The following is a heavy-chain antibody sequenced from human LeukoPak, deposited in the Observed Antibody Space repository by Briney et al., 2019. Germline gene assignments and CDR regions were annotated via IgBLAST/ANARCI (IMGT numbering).Heavy chain of an antibody. D-gene: IGHD1-26*01. CDR3: ATTTSGGDAFDI. Sequence: SETLSLTCTVSGGSITHYYWTWIRQPPGKTLEWIGYSYYSGSTKYDPSLKSRVTISVDTSNNQFSLNLRSVTAVDTAVYYCATTTSGGDAFDIWGQGTMVTVSS. V-gene: IGHV4-59*01. CDR1: GGSITHYY. J-gene: IGHJ3*02. CDR2: SYYSGST.